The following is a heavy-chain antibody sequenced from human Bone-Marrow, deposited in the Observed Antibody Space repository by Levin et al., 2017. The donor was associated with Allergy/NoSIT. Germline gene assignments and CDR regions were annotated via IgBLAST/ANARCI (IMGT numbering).Heavy chain of an antibody. J-gene: IGHJ4*02. CDR3: SRHPPHTGYYSPLDV. CDR2: IRDKADRYAT. Sequence: GGSLRLSCETSGFTFSVSTIYWVRQASGKGLEWVGRIRDKADRYATAYAASMKGRFTISRDDSRNTSYLQMNGLRTEDTAVYYCSRHPPHTGYYSPLDVWGQGTLVTVSS. V-gene: IGHV3-73*01. CDR1: GFTFSVST. D-gene: IGHD2/OR15-2a*01.